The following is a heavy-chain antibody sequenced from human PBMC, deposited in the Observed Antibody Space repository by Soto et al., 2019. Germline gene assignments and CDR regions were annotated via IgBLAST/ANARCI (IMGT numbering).Heavy chain of an antibody. CDR2: ISANNGKT. D-gene: IGHD3-10*01. J-gene: IGHJ6*02. V-gene: IGHV1-18*01. CDR1: GYTFTSYG. Sequence: ASVKVSCKASGYTFTSYGISWVRQAPGQGLEWMGRISANNGKTNYAQNFQGRVTMTTDTSTSTAYMVLRRLRSDDTAVYYCARGVYVHWSPESGHFTMDYFYSMDVWGQGTTVTVSS. CDR3: ARGVYVHWSPESGHFTMDYFYSMDV.